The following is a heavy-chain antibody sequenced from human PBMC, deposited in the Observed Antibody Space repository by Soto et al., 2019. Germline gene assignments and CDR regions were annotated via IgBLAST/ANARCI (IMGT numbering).Heavy chain of an antibody. J-gene: IGHJ4*02. CDR1: GFTFSSYA. CDR3: AKGGELDMGAPAIFDY. CDR2: ISGSGGST. Sequence: GGSLRLSCAASGFTFSSYAMSWVRQAPGKGLEWVSAISGSGGSTYYADSVKGRFTISRDNSKNTLYLQMNSLRAEDTAVYYCAKGGELDMGAPAIFDYWGQGTLVTVSS. V-gene: IGHV3-23*01. D-gene: IGHD1-1*01.